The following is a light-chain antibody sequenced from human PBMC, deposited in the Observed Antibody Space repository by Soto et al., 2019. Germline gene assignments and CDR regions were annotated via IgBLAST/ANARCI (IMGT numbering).Light chain of an antibody. V-gene: IGKV3D-15*01. Sequence: IVMTQSPATLSVCPGERATLSCRASQSVSSNLAWYQQKPGQAPRLLIHGASSRATGIPDRFSGSGSGTDFILTISSVESEDFAIYYCQQHNDWPTFGQGTRLEIK. CDR2: GAS. CDR1: QSVSSN. J-gene: IGKJ5*01. CDR3: QQHNDWPT.